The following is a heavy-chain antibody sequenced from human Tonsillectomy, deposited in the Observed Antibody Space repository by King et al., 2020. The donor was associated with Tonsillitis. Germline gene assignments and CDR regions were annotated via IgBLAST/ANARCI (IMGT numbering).Heavy chain of an antibody. V-gene: IGHV4-59*08. D-gene: IGHD6-19*01. CDR1: GGSISSYY. CDR3: ARRFWGSGWVDAFDI. J-gene: IGHJ3*02. Sequence: QLQESGPGLVKPSETLSLTCTVSGGSISSYYWSWSRQPPGKGLEWIGYIYYSGSTNYNPSLKSRVTISVDTSKNQFSLKLSSVTAADTAVYYCARRFWGSGWVDAFDIWGQGTMVTVSS. CDR2: IYYSGST.